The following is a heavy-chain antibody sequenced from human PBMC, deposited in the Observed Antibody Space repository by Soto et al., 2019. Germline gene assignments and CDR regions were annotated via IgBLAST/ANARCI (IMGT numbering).Heavy chain of an antibody. J-gene: IGHJ4*02. CDR3: ATSGTVAFDD. D-gene: IGHD1-26*01. Sequence: QVQLVESGGGVVQPGTSLRLSCAASGFSFSNYGMVWVRQAPGKGLDWVAIISYDTTNKYYADSVKGRFTISRDNSKNTWYVQMNSLRTEDTAVYYCATSGTVAFDDWGQGTLVTVSP. CDR2: ISYDTTNK. V-gene: IGHV3-30*03. CDR1: GFSFSNYG.